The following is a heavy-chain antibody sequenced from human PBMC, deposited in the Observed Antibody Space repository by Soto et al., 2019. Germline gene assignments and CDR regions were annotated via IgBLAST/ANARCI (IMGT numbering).Heavy chain of an antibody. V-gene: IGHV3-23*01. D-gene: IGHD2-2*01. CDR1: GFTFSSYA. CDR3: AKGRSLVVPAADAFDI. Sequence: GGSLRLSWAASGFTFSSYAMSWVRQAPGKGLEWVSAISGSGGSTYYADSVKGRFTISRDNSKNTLYLQMNSLRAEDTAVYYCAKGRSLVVPAADAFDIWGQGTMVTVSS. CDR2: ISGSGGST. J-gene: IGHJ3*02.